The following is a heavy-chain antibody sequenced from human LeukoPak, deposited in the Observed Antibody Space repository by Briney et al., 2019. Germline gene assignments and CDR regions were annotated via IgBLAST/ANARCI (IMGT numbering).Heavy chain of an antibody. CDR1: GFTFSSYA. CDR3: AKDFYIAVAGTGVGAFDI. Sequence: PGGSLRLSCAASGFTFSSYAMSWVRQAPGKGLEWVSAISGSGGSTYYADSVKGRFTISRDNSKNTLYLQMNSLRAEDTAVYYCAKDFYIAVAGTGVGAFDIGGQGTMVTVSS. CDR2: ISGSGGST. V-gene: IGHV3-23*01. J-gene: IGHJ3*02. D-gene: IGHD6-19*01.